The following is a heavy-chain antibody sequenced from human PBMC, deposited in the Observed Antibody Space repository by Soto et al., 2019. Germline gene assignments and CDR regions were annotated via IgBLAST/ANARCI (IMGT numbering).Heavy chain of an antibody. V-gene: IGHV3-43*01. CDR1: GFTFDDYT. CDR2: ISWDGGST. J-gene: IGHJ6*02. D-gene: IGHD3-10*01. CDR3: AKVYGSGSTYYYYYGMDV. Sequence: EVQLVESGGVVVQPGGSLRLSCAASGFTFDDYTMHWVRQAPGKGLEWVSLISWDGGSTYYADSVKGRFTISRDNSKNSLYLQMNSLRTEDTALYYCAKVYGSGSTYYYYYGMDVWGQGTTVTVFS.